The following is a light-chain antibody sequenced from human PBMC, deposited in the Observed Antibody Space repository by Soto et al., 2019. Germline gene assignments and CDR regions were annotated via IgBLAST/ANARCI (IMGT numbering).Light chain of an antibody. CDR3: QQRSNWPPA. J-gene: IGKJ4*01. CDR1: RSVSSS. Sequence: EIVLTQSPATLSLSPGERATLSCRASRSVSSSLAWYQQKPGQAPRLLIYDASKRATGIPSRFSGSGSGTDFTLTISSLEPEDFAVYYCQQRSNWPPAFGGGTKVDIK. V-gene: IGKV3-11*01. CDR2: DAS.